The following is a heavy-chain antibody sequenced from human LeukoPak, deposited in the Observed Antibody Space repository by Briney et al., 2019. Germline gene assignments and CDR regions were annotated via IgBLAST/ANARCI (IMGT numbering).Heavy chain of an antibody. CDR2: ICTAGDT. V-gene: IGHV3-13*04. CDR1: GFTFSSYD. D-gene: IGHD2-15*01. Sequence: PGGSLRLSCAASGFTFSSYDMHWVRQATGKGLEWVSAICTAGDTYYPGSVKGRFTISRENAKNSLYLQMNSLRAGDTAVYYCARGAECSGGSCYPYYYYGMDVWGQGTTVTVSS. CDR3: ARGAECSGGSCYPYYYYGMDV. J-gene: IGHJ6*02.